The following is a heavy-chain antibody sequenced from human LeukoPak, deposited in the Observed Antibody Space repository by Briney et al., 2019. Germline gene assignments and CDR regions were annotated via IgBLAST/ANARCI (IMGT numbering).Heavy chain of an antibody. D-gene: IGHD3-22*01. Sequence: SETLSLTCTVSGDSISSSYWSWIRQPPGKRLEWVGYVHYTGKTNYKPSLNNRATISVDMSKNQFSLTLTSVTLADTAVYYCARGYYDRSGSSNPFDSWGQGTLVTVSA. CDR2: VHYTGKT. J-gene: IGHJ4*02. CDR1: GDSISSSY. V-gene: IGHV4-59*01. CDR3: ARGYYDRSGSSNPFDS.